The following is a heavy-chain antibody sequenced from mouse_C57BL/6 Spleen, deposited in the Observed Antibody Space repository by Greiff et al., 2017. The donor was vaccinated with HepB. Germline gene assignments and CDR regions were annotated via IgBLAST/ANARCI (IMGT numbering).Heavy chain of an antibody. D-gene: IGHD2-4*01. V-gene: IGHV1-80*01. CDR2: IYPGDGDT. CDR1: GYAFSSYW. CDR3: ARDDYDYSAWFAY. J-gene: IGHJ3*01. Sequence: VQLQQSGAELVKPGASVKISCKASGYAFSSYWMNWVKQRPGKGLEWIGQIYPGDGDTNYNGKFKGKATLTADKSSSTAYMQLSSLTSEDSAVYFCARDDYDYSAWFAYWGQGTLVTVSA.